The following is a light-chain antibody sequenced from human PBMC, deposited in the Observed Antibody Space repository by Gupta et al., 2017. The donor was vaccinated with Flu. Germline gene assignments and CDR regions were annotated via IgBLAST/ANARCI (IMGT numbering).Light chain of an antibody. J-gene: IGKJ2*01. V-gene: IGKV2-30*02. CDR2: KGS. CDR3: TQGKGWPHA. Sequence: VTLGKPASISCRSSQSRVHRNGNTNLHWFQQRPGQSPRRLIYKGSNSFSGVPDRFSGSGSGTEFTLKISSVEADDVGVYYCTQGKGWPHAFGQGTKLDI. CDR1: QSRVHRNGNTN.